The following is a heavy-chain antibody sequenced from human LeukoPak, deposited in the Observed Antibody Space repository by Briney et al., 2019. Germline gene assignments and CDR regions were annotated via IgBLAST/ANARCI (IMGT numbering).Heavy chain of an antibody. Sequence: GGSLRLSCAASGFTFSSYWMHWVRQAPGKGLVWVSRINSDGSSTSYADSVKGRFTISRDNAKNTLYLQMNSLRAEDTAVYYCAKREIAARTYDYYYYYYMDVWGKGTTVTVSS. CDR2: INSDGSST. J-gene: IGHJ6*03. D-gene: IGHD6-6*01. CDR1: GFTFSSYW. V-gene: IGHV3-74*01. CDR3: AKREIAARTYDYYYYYYMDV.